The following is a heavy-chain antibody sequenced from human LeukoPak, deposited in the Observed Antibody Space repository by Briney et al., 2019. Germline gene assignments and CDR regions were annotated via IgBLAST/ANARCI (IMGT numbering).Heavy chain of an antibody. CDR2: IYYSGST. V-gene: IGHV4-59*01. CDR1: GGSISSYY. Sequence: SETLSLTCTVSGGSISSYYWSWIGQPPGKGLEGMVDIYYSGSTNYNPSLKSRVTISVDTSKNQFSLKLSSVTAADTAVYYCDRSVVTIFGPLYYYMDVWGKGTTVTVSS. J-gene: IGHJ6*03. CDR3: DRSVVTIFGPLYYYMDV. D-gene: IGHD3-3*01.